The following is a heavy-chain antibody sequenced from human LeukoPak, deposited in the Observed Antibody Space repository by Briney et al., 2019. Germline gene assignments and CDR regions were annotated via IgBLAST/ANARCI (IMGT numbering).Heavy chain of an antibody. CDR3: ARGGSVGYCSSTSCYASHYYYYMDV. CDR2: IYYSGST. D-gene: IGHD2-2*01. Sequence: PSETLSLTCTVSGGSISSYYWSWIRQPPGKGLEWIGYIYYSGSTNYNPSLKSRVTISVYTSKNQFSLKLSSVTAADTAVYYCARGGSVGYCSSTSCYASHYYYYMDVWGKGTTVTISS. J-gene: IGHJ6*03. V-gene: IGHV4-59*01. CDR1: GGSISSYY.